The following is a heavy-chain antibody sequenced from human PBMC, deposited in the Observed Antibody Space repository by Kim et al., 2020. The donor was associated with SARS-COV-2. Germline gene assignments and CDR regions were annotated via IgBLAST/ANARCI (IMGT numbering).Heavy chain of an antibody. Sequence: LSLTCAASGFTFSSYSMNWVRQAPGKGLEWVSSISSSSSYIYYADSVKGRFTISRDNAKNSLYLQMNSLRAEDTAVYYCARDRMGYSSGWFGNVECHGMDVWGQGTTVTVSS. D-gene: IGHD6-19*01. V-gene: IGHV3-21*01. CDR1: GFTFSSYS. CDR3: ARDRMGYSSGWFGNVECHGMDV. CDR2: ISSSSSYI. J-gene: IGHJ6*02.